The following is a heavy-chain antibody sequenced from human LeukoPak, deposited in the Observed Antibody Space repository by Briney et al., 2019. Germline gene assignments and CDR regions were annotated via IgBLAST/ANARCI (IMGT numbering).Heavy chain of an antibody. CDR2: IIPIFGTA. CDR3: AYYYDSSGYDNKPEDRGWFDP. J-gene: IGHJ5*02. Sequence: ASVKLSCKASGGTFSSYTISWVRQAPGQGLEWMGGIIPIFGTANYAQSLQGRVTITTDDATSSVYMEMSSLRSEDTAVYYCAYYYDSSGYDNKPEDRGWFDPWGQGTLVTVSS. D-gene: IGHD3-22*01. CDR1: GGTFSSYT. V-gene: IGHV1-69*05.